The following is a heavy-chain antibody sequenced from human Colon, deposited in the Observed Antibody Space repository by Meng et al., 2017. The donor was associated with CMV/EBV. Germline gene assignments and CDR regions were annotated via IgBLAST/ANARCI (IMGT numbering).Heavy chain of an antibody. V-gene: IGHV7-4-1*02. CDR3: ATGSVAAEGKGY. CDR1: GYMFTRYN. D-gene: IGHD6-13*01. Sequence: CNASGYMFTRYNINWVRQAPGQWLEWMGYINPKTANPTYVQGFTGRFVFSLDTSVSTAYLQISSLEAEDTAVYYCATGSVAAEGKGYWGQGTLVTVSS. CDR2: INPKTANP. J-gene: IGHJ1*01.